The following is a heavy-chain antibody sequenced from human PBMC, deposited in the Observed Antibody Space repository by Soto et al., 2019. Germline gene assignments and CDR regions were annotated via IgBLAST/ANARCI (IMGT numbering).Heavy chain of an antibody. D-gene: IGHD3-10*01. CDR1: GYTFTSYG. V-gene: IGHV1-18*01. CDR3: ARDLARPYGSGSHYCMDV. J-gene: IGHJ6*02. CDR2: ISAYNGNT. Sequence: QVQLVQSGAEVKKPGASVKVSCKASGYTFTSYGISWVRQAPGQGIEWMGWISAYNGNTNYAQKLQGRVTMTTDTSTRTAYMELRSLSSDDTAVYSCARDLARPYGSGSHYCMDVCGQGTTVTVSS.